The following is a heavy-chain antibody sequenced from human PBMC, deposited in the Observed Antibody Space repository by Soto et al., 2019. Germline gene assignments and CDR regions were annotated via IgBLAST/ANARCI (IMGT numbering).Heavy chain of an antibody. CDR3: ARDDHLYGYYYYGMDV. CDR2: ISTYGDNT. J-gene: IGHJ6*02. V-gene: IGHV1-18*01. D-gene: IGHD3-10*01. CDR1: GFTFYNYG. Sequence: GASVKVSCKATGFTFYNYGLTWVRQAPGQGLEWMGWISTYGDNTKYAQKLQGRVTMTTDTSTSTAYMELRGLRSDDTAVYYCARDDHLYGYYYYGMDVWGQGTTVTVSS.